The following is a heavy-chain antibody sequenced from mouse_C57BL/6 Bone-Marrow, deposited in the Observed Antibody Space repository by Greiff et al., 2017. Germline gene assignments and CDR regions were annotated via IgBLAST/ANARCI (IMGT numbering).Heavy chain of an antibody. J-gene: IGHJ3*01. CDR3: AKGGITTTEFAY. CDR2: ISYDGSN. D-gene: IGHD1-1*01. CDR1: GYSITSGYY. V-gene: IGHV3-6*01. Sequence: EVQLQESGPGLVKPSQSLSLTCSVTGYSITSGYYWNWIRQFPGNKLEWMGYISYDGSNNYNPSLKNRISITRDTSKNQFFLKLNSVTTEDTATYYGAKGGITTTEFAYWGQGTLVTVSA.